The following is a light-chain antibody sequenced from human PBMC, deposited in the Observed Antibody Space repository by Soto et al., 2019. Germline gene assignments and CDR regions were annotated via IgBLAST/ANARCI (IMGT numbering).Light chain of an antibody. CDR1: QSISSSY. J-gene: IGKJ4*01. CDR3: QQYGSSPPLT. V-gene: IGKV3-20*01. CDR2: GAS. Sequence: EFVLTQSPGTLSLSPGERATLSCRASQSISSSYLAWYQQKPGQAPRILIHGASTRPTGIPDRFSGSGSGTDFTLTISRLEPEDFAVYYCQQYGSSPPLTFGGGTKVELK.